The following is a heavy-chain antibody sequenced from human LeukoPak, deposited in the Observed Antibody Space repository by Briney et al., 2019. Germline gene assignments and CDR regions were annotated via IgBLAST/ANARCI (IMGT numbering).Heavy chain of an antibody. D-gene: IGHD2-2*01. V-gene: IGHV1-69*05. CDR3: ASCSSTSCLPAV. J-gene: IGHJ6*04. Sequence: SVKVSCKASGGIFNSKALSWVRQAPGQGLEWMGGIIPIFGTANYAQKFQGRVTITTDESTSTAYMELSSLRSEDTAVYYCASCSSTSCLPAVWGKGTTVTVSS. CDR2: IIPIFGTA. CDR1: GGIFNSKA.